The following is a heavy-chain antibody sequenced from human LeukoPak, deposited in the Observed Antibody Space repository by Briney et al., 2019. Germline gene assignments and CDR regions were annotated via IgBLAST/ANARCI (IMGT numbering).Heavy chain of an antibody. J-gene: IGHJ6*03. CDR2: IYYSGNT. CDR1: GGSLSSSSYY. Sequence: PSETLSLTCTVSGGSLSSSSYYWGWIRHPPGKGLEWIGNIYYSGNTYYSPSLKSRVTISLDTSKNQFSLKLNSVTAADTAVYYCARGRRGFGESSKYQAYYYMGVWGKGTTVTISS. D-gene: IGHD3-10*01. CDR3: ARGRRGFGESSKYQAYYYMGV. V-gene: IGHV4-39*01.